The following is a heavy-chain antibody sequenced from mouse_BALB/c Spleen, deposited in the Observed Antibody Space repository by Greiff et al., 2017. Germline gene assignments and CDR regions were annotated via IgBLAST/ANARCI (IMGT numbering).Heavy chain of an antibody. CDR3: ARDRDYYYGSSPAWFAY. D-gene: IGHD1-1*01. CDR1: GFTFSSYG. V-gene: IGHV5-6-3*01. J-gene: IGHJ3*01. CDR2: INSNGGST. Sequence: EVKVVESGGGLVQPGGSLKLSCAASGFTFSSYGMSWVRQTPDKRLELVATINSNGGSTYYPDSVKGRFTISRDNAKNTLYLQMSSLKSEDTAMYYCARDRDYYYGSSPAWFAYWGQGTLVTVSA.